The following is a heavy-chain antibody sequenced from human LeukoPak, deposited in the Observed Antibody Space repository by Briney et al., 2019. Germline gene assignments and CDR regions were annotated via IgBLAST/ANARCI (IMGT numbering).Heavy chain of an antibody. CDR1: GFTFSSFA. CDR3: EKVVAGRYCSSTSCYTMPFDI. J-gene: IGHJ3*02. CDR2: ISGSGGST. V-gene: IGHV3-23*01. Sequence: TGWSLTLSCPAAGFTFSSFAMSWVRQAPGKWLEWVSAISGSGGSTYYADSVKGRFTISRDNSKNTLYLQMNSLRAEDTAVYCCEKVVAGRYCSSTSCYTMPFDIWGQGTMVTVSS. D-gene: IGHD2-2*02.